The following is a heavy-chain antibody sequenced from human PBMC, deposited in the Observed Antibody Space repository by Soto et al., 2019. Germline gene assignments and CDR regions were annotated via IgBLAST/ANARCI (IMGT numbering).Heavy chain of an antibody. CDR2: ISAYNGNT. CDR1: GYTFASYG. D-gene: IGHD3-3*01. Sequence: GASVEASSKASGYTFASYGSSWARQAPGQGLEWMGWISAYNGNTNYAQKLQGRVTMTTDTSTSTAYMELRSLRSDDTAVYYCATPSLPYDFWSGYSPTDDAFDIWGQGTMVTVSS. V-gene: IGHV1-18*01. CDR3: ATPSLPYDFWSGYSPTDDAFDI. J-gene: IGHJ3*02.